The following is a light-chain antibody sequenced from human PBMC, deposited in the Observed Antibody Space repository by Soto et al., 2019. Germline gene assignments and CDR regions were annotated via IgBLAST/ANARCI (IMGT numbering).Light chain of an antibody. J-gene: IGKJ1*01. CDR2: GAS. Sequence: EIVLTQSPATLSLSPGERATLSCRASQTVSSNLAWYQQKPGQAPRLLIYGASTRATGIPARFSDSESGTEFTLTISSLQSEDFAVYYCQQYNNWPWTFGQGTKVDIK. CDR3: QQYNNWPWT. CDR1: QTVSSN. V-gene: IGKV3-15*01.